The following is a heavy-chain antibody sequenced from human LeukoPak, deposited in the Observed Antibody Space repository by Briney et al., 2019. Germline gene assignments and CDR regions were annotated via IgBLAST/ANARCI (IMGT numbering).Heavy chain of an antibody. CDR2: INPSGGST. Sequence: ASVKVSCKASGYTFTSYYMHWVRQAPGQGLEWMGIINPSGGSTSYAQKFQGRVTVTRDTSTSTVYMELSSLRSEDTAVYYCARGFGWFGELGAFDIWGQGTMVTVSS. V-gene: IGHV1-46*01. CDR3: ARGFGWFGELGAFDI. J-gene: IGHJ3*02. CDR1: GYTFTSYY. D-gene: IGHD3-10*01.